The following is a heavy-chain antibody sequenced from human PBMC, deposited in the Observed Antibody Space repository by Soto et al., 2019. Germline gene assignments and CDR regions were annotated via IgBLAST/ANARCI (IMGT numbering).Heavy chain of an antibody. D-gene: IGHD3-16*01. Sequence: QVQLQESGPGLVKPSETLSLTCTVSGGSISSYYWSWIRQPPGKGLEWIGYIYYSGSTNYNPSLKRRVTIAVDTSKNQFALKLSSVTAADTAVYYCARGSDTQFGGGVSPYYYYMDVWGKGTTVTVSS. CDR2: IYYSGST. CDR3: ARGSDTQFGGGVSPYYYYMDV. V-gene: IGHV4-59*01. CDR1: GGSISSYY. J-gene: IGHJ6*03.